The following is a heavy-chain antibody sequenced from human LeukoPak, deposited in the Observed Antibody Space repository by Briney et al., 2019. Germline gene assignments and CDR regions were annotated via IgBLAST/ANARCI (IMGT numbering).Heavy chain of an antibody. CDR1: GFTFSSYE. CDR3: EYGDYDY. Sequence: GGSLRLSCAASGFTFSSYEMNWVRQAPGKGLEWVAVISYDGSNKYYADSVKGRFTISRDNSKNTLYLQMNSLRAEDTAVYYCEYGDYDYWGQGTLVTVSS. CDR2: ISYDGSNK. J-gene: IGHJ4*02. D-gene: IGHD4-17*01. V-gene: IGHV3-30-3*01.